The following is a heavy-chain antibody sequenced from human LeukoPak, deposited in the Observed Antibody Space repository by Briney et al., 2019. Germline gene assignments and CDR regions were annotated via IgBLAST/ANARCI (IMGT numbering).Heavy chain of an antibody. CDR2: IYYSGST. Sequence: SETLSLTCTVSGGSISSYYWSWIRQPPGKGLEWIGSIYYSGSTYYNPSLKSRVTISVDTSKNQFSLKLSSVTAADTAVYYCATLWFGELFPVDYWGQGTLVTVSS. CDR1: GGSISSYY. CDR3: ATLWFGELFPVDY. V-gene: IGHV4-59*05. J-gene: IGHJ4*02. D-gene: IGHD3-10*01.